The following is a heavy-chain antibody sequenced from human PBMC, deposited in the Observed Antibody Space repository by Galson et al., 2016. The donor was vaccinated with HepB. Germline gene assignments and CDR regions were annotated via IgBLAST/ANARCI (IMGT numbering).Heavy chain of an antibody. CDR3: ARAQTYNFWSGYSDFDYGMDV. V-gene: IGHV3-13*04. CDR2: IGTAGDT. Sequence: SLRLSCAASGFTFTSYDMHWVRQATGKGLEWVSAIGTAGDTYYPGSVKGRFTISRENAKNSLYLQMSSLKAGDTAVYYCARAQTYNFWSGYSDFDYGMDVWGQGTTVTVSS. CDR1: GFTFTSYD. J-gene: IGHJ6*02. D-gene: IGHD3-3*01.